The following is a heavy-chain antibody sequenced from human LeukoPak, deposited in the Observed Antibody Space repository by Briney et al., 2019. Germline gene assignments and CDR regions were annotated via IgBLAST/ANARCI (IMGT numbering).Heavy chain of an antibody. CDR2: IYYSGST. Sequence: SETLSLTCTVSGGSISSSSYYWGWIRQPPGKGLEWIGTIYYSGSTYYNPSLKSRVTISVDTSKNQFSLKLSSVTAADAAVYYCARSGYARGDWFDPWGQGTLVTVSS. CDR1: GGSISSSSYY. D-gene: IGHD5-12*01. V-gene: IGHV4-39*07. J-gene: IGHJ5*02. CDR3: ARSGYARGDWFDP.